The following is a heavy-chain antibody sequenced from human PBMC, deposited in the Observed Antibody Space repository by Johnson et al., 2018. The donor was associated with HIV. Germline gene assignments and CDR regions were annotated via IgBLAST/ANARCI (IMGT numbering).Heavy chain of an antibody. CDR3: ASYGYYKSSDAFDI. J-gene: IGHJ3*02. V-gene: IGHV3-30-3*01. CDR1: GFTFSSYA. Sequence: VQLVESGGGVVQPGRSLRLSCAASGFTFSSYAMHWVRQAPGKGLEWVAVISYDGSNKYYADSVKGRFTISRDNSKNTLYLQMNSLRAEDTAVYYCASYGYYKSSDAFDIWGQGTMVTVSS. D-gene: IGHD4-17*01. CDR2: ISYDGSNK.